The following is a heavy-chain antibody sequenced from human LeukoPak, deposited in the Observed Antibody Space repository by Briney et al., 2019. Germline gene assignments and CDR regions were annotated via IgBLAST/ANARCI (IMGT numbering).Heavy chain of an antibody. D-gene: IGHD1-20*01. CDR1: GFTFSSYA. CDR2: ISSNGGST. J-gene: IGHJ3*02. Sequence: GGSLRLSCAASGFTFSSYAMHWVRQAPGKGLEYVSAISSNGGSTYYANSVKGRFTISRDNSKNRLYLQMGSLRAEDMAVYYCARGSVTGDDAFDIWGQGTMVTVSS. CDR3: ARGSVTGDDAFDI. V-gene: IGHV3-64*01.